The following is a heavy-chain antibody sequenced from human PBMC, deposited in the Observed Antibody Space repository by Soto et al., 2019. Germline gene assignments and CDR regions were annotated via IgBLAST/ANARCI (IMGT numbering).Heavy chain of an antibody. CDR2: IYHSGST. CDR3: ARTPSLYYYDSSGYLAA. D-gene: IGHD3-22*01. V-gene: IGHV4-4*02. CDR1: GGSISSSNW. J-gene: IGHJ5*02. Sequence: PSDTLSLTCAVSGGSISSSNWWSWVRQPPGKGLEWIGEIYHSGSTNYNPSLKSRVTISVDKSKNQFSLKLSSVTAADTAVYYCARTPSLYYYDSSGYLAAWGQGTLVTVSS.